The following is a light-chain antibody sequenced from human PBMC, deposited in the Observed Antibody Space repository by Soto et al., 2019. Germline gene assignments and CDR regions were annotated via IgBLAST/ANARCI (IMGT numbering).Light chain of an antibody. J-gene: IGKJ2*01. CDR3: QQSFSTPYT. CDR1: QSISSS. Sequence: DLQMTQSPSSLSASVGDRVTITCRASQSISSSLNLYQQRPGKAPKLLIYAASSLQSGVPSRFSGSGSGTDFTLTINSLQPEDFATYYCQQSFSTPYTFGQGTNLDIK. CDR2: AAS. V-gene: IGKV1-39*01.